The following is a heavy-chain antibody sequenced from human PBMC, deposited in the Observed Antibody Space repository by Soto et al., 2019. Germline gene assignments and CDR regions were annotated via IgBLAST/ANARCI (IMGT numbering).Heavy chain of an antibody. CDR1: GFTFSSNS. CDR2: ISGSGGST. V-gene: IGHV3-23*01. CDR3: AKDRKRWGGFDY. J-gene: IGHJ4*02. Sequence: EVQLLESGGGLVQPGGSLRLSCAASGFTFSSNSMSWVRQAQGKVLEWVSAISGSGGSTYYADSVKGRFTISRDNSKNTLYLQMNSLSAEDTAVYYCAKDRKRWGGFDYGGQGTLVTVAS. D-gene: IGHD3-16*01.